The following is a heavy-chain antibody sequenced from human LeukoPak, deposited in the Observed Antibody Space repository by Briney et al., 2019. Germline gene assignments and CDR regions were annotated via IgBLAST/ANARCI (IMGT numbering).Heavy chain of an antibody. CDR3: ASRDGYNDNWFDP. V-gene: IGHV3-23*01. CDR1: GFTFSSYS. D-gene: IGHD5-24*01. CDR2: IGDSGAFT. Sequence: GGSLRLSCAASGFTFSSYSMNWVRQAPGKGLEWVSSIGDSGAFTYYADSVKGRFTISRDNSKNTLYLQMNSLRAEDTAVYYCASRDGYNDNWFDPWGQGTLVTVSS. J-gene: IGHJ5*02.